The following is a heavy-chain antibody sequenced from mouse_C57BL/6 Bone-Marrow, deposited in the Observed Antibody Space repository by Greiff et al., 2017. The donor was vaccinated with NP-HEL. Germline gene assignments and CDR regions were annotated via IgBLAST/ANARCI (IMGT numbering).Heavy chain of an antibody. Sequence: QVQLKESGAELMKPGASVKLSCKATGYTFTGYWIEWVKQRPGHGLEWIGEILPGSGSTNYNEKFKGKATFTADTSSNTAYMQLSSLTTEDSAIYYCARRIYYYGSSYESYAMDYWGQGTSVTVSS. V-gene: IGHV1-9*01. D-gene: IGHD1-1*01. CDR2: ILPGSGST. J-gene: IGHJ4*01. CDR3: ARRIYYYGSSYESYAMDY. CDR1: GYTFTGYW.